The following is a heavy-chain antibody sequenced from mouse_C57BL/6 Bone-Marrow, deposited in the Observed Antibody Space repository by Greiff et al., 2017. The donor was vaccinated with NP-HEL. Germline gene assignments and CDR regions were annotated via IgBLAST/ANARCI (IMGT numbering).Heavy chain of an antibody. CDR1: GFTFSDYG. Sequence: EVKVVESGGGLVKPGGSLKLSCAASGFTFSDYGMHWVRQAPEKGLEWVAYISSGSSTIYYADTVKGRFTISRDNAKNTLFLQMTSLRSEDTAMYYCARVYYRYFDVWGTGTTVTVSS. V-gene: IGHV5-17*01. J-gene: IGHJ1*03. D-gene: IGHD2-1*01. CDR3: ARVYYRYFDV. CDR2: ISSGSSTI.